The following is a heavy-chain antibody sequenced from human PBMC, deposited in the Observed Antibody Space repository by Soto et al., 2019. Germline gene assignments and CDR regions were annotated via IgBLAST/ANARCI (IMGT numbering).Heavy chain of an antibody. D-gene: IGHD1-26*01. CDR1: GGSISSSSYY. V-gene: IGHV4-39*01. J-gene: IGHJ4*02. CDR3: ERSQVGPTNRGSFDY. Sequence: PSETLSLTCTVSGGSISSSSYYWGWIRQPPGKGLEWIGSIYYSGSTYYNPSLKSRLTISVDTSKNQFSLRLSSVTAADTAVYYCERSQVGPTNRGSFDYWGQGTLVTVYS. CDR2: IYYSGST.